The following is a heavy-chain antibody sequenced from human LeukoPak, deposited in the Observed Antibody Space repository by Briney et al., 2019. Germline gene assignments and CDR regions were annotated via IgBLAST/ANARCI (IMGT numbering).Heavy chain of an antibody. V-gene: IGHV3-23*01. D-gene: IGHD5/OR15-5a*01. CDR3: VSVGETY. CDR1: GFILSSYG. J-gene: IGHJ4*02. CDR2: INGRGDST. Sequence: GGSLRLSCAASGFILSSYGMSWVRQAPGRGLEWVSTINGRGDSTYYGDSVKGRFTISRDNSKNMLYLQMNSLRAEDTAVYYCVSVGETYWGRGALVTVSS.